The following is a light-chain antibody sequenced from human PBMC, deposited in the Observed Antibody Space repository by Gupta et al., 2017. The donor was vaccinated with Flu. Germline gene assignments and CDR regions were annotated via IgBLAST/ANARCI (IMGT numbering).Light chain of an antibody. J-gene: IGKJ4*02. Sequence: GRGATIDGRASQTCRARQNNRDELDWYQQKPGQPPKLLICWASTWECGVPERFSGRGSGTDFTLTITSLQTEDVAVYYCQQNYSPPPTFGRGTKVEIK. CDR2: WAS. CDR1: QTCRARQNNRDE. CDR3: QQNYSPPPT. V-gene: IGKV4-1*01.